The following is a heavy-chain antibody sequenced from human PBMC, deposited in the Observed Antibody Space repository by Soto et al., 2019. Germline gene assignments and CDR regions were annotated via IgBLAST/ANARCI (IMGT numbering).Heavy chain of an antibody. J-gene: IGHJ5*02. CDR2: IYYSGST. D-gene: IGHD3-10*01. V-gene: IGHV4-59*08. Sequence: SETLSLTCTVSGGSISSYYWSWIRQPPGKGLEWIGYIYYSGSTNYNPSLKSRVTISVDTSKNQFSLKLSSVTAADTAVHYCARFVSGGYLNWFDPWGQGTLVTVSS. CDR1: GGSISSYY. CDR3: ARFVSGGYLNWFDP.